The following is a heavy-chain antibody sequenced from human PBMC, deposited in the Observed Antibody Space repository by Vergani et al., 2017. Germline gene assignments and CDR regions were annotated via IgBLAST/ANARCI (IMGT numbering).Heavy chain of an antibody. Sequence: QVQLQQWGAGLLKPSETLSLTCAVYGGSFSVYYWSWIRQPPGKGLEWIGEINHSGSTNYNPSLKSRVTISVDTSRNQFSLKLSSVTAADTAVYYCARRREPRGYLRYYYYYMDVWGKGTTVTVSS. J-gene: IGHJ6*03. CDR1: GGSFSVYY. D-gene: IGHD1-14*01. V-gene: IGHV4-34*01. CDR3: ARRREPRGYLRYYYYYMDV. CDR2: INHSGST.